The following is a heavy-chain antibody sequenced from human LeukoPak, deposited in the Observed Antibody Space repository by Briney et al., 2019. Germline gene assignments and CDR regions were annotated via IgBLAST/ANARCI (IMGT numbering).Heavy chain of an antibody. V-gene: IGHV4-39*01. CDR2: IYYSKNT. J-gene: IGHJ4*02. CDR3: VSPRGLSYGYFDY. Sequence: PSETLSLTCTVSGGSISSSSAYWGWIRQPPGKGLEWIGSIYYSKNTYYNPSLKSRVTISADTSKNQFFLTLGSVSATDTAVYYCVSPRGLSYGYFDYWGQGTLVTVSS. D-gene: IGHD5-18*01. CDR1: GGSISSSSAY.